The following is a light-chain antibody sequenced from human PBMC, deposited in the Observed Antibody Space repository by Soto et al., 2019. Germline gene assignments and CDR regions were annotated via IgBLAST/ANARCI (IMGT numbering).Light chain of an antibody. CDR1: QSVLYTSNNKNY. J-gene: IGKJ1*01. V-gene: IGKV4-1*01. CDR3: QQYYTTPRT. CDR2: WAS. Sequence: DIVMTQSPDSLAVSLGERATINCKSSQSVLYTSNNKNYLAWYQQKPGHPPKVLIYWASTRESGVPDRFSGSGSGTDFTLTTSSLQAEDVAVYYCQQYYTTPRTFSQGTKVEIK.